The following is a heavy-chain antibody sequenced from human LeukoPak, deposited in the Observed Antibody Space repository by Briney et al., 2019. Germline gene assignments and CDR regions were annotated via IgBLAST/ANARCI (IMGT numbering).Heavy chain of an antibody. CDR3: ATHVNRGYYSLHY. Sequence: PSETLSLTCTVSGASISDYYWSWVRQPPGKGPEWIGFGHYTGSSNYNPSLKSRVTTSVDTSKSQFSLKLISVTAADTAVYYCATHVNRGYYSLHYWGQGALVTVSS. CDR2: GHYTGSS. D-gene: IGHD3-22*01. CDR1: GASISDYY. J-gene: IGHJ4*02. V-gene: IGHV4-59*08.